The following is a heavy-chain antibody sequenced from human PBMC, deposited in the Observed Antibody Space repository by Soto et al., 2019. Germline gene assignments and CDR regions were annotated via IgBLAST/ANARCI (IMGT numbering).Heavy chain of an antibody. CDR1: GGTFSSYT. CDR2: IIPILGIA. J-gene: IGHJ6*03. Sequence: QVQLVQSGAEVKKPGSSVRVSCKASGGTFSSYTISWVRQAPGQGLEWMGRIIPILGIANYAQKFQGRVTITADKSTSTAYMELSSLRSEDTAVYYCARSAATEVLGYYDYYMDVWGKGTTVTVSS. D-gene: IGHD2-15*01. V-gene: IGHV1-69*02. CDR3: ARSAATEVLGYYDYYMDV.